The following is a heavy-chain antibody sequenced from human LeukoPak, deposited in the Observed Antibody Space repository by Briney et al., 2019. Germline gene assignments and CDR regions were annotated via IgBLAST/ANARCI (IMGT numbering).Heavy chain of an antibody. D-gene: IGHD5-24*01. CDR1: GFTFSSYG. Sequence: GGSLRLSCAASGFTFSSYGMHWVRQAPGKGLEWVAVIWYDGSNKYYADSVKGRFTISRDNSKNTLYLQMSSLRAEDTAVYYCAKSAGYNWGFHWGQGTLVTVSS. CDR2: IWYDGSNK. V-gene: IGHV3-30*02. J-gene: IGHJ4*02. CDR3: AKSAGYNWGFH.